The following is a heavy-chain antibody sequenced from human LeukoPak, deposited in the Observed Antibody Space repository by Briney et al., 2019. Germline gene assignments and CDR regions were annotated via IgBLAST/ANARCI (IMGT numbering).Heavy chain of an antibody. Sequence: GGSLRLSCAASGFSFSSYAMHWVRQAPGKGLEWVAVISYDGSNKYYADSVKGRFAISRDDSKNTLYLEMNSLRAEDTAVFYCARDSSGYYIGGYFDYWGQGILVTVSP. J-gene: IGHJ4*02. CDR2: ISYDGSNK. CDR3: ARDSSGYYIGGYFDY. V-gene: IGHV3-30*09. D-gene: IGHD3-9*01. CDR1: GFSFSSYA.